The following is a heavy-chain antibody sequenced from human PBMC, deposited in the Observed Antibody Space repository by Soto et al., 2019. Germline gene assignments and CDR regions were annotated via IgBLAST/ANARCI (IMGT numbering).Heavy chain of an antibody. J-gene: IGHJ3*02. CDR1: GFTFSSYA. CDR3: AKGERAYYDSSGAFDI. V-gene: IGHV3-23*01. CDR2: ISGSGGST. Sequence: EVQLLESGGGLVQPGGSLRLSCAASGFTFSSYARSWVRQAPGKGLEWVSAISGSGGSTYYADSVRGRFTISRDNSKNTLYLQMNSLRAEDTVVYYWAKGERAYYDSSGAFDIWGQGTMVTVSS. D-gene: IGHD3-22*01.